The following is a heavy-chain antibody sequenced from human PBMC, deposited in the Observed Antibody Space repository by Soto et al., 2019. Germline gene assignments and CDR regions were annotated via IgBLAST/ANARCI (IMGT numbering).Heavy chain of an antibody. CDR2: IYWDDDK. D-gene: IGHD4-17*01. CDR3: AHRPRITVTTLYYFDY. V-gene: IGHV2-5*02. J-gene: IGHJ4*02. Sequence: QITLKESGPTLVKPTQTLTLTCTFSGFSLSTSGVGVGWIRQPPGKALEWLALIYWDDDKRYSPSLKNRLTITKATSKNQVVPTMTNMDPVDTATYYCAHRPRITVTTLYYFDYWGQGTLVTVSS. CDR1: GFSLSTSGVG.